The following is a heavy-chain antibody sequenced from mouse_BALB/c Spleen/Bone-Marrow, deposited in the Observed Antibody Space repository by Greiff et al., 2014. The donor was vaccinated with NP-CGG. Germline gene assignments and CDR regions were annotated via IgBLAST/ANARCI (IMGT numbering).Heavy chain of an antibody. D-gene: IGHD1-1*01. Sequence: VELQQSGTVLARPGASVKMSCKASGYSFTSYWMHWVKQRPGQGLEWIGAIYPGNSDTSYNQKFKGKAKLTAVTSASTAYMELSSLTNDNSAIYYCTRFLYYYDSRKGDYAMDYWGQGTSVTVSS. CDR2: IYPGNSDT. J-gene: IGHJ4*01. CDR1: GYSFTSYW. CDR3: TRFLYYYDSRKGDYAMDY. V-gene: IGHV1-5*01.